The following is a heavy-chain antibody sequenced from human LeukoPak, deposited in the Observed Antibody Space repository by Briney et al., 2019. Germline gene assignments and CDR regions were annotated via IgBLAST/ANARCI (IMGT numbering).Heavy chain of an antibody. D-gene: IGHD6-13*01. CDR2: INPYSGGT. CDR1: GYTFTGYY. Sequence: ASVKVSCKTSGYTFTGYYMHWVRQAPGQGPEWMGWINPYSGGTIYAQKFQGRVTMTRDTSISTAYMELSRLRSDDTAVYYCARVGNGYSSSWYDYWGQGTLVTVSS. V-gene: IGHV1-2*02. J-gene: IGHJ4*02. CDR3: ARVGNGYSSSWYDY.